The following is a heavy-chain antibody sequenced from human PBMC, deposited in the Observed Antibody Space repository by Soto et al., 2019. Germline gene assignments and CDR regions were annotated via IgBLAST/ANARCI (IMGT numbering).Heavy chain of an antibody. CDR3: ARARMFSGAHHDY. J-gene: IGHJ4*02. D-gene: IGHD1-26*01. Sequence: QVHLVQSGAVVENPGASVKVSCKASGYTFTNFGINWVRQAPGQGLEWMGWITPSNGNANYPQKHQDRITITTDTSTNTAYLELRSLRSDDTAVYFCARARMFSGAHHDYWGQGTRVTVSS. CDR1: GYTFTNFG. CDR2: ITPSNGNA. V-gene: IGHV1-18*04.